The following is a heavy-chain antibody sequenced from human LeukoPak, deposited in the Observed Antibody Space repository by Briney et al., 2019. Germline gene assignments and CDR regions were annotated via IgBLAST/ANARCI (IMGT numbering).Heavy chain of an antibody. J-gene: IGHJ6*03. CDR2: ISGSTGST. D-gene: IGHD5-18*01. V-gene: IGHV3-23*01. Sequence: GGSLRLSCTASGFTFSNYGMSWVRQAPGKGLEWVSVISGSTGSTYYADSMKGRFTISRDNSKNTVHLQMNSLRVEDTAVYYCAKASRFGYSYGPSEYFYYMDVWGKGTTVTISS. CDR1: GFTFSNYG. CDR3: AKASRFGYSYGPSEYFYYMDV.